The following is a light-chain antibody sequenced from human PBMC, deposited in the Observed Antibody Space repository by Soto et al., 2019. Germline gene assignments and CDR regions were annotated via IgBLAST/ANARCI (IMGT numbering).Light chain of an antibody. CDR3: QEDQTSGRS. CDR2: AAS. CDR1: QSVRSSF. Sequence: EIVLTQSPGTLSFSPGERATLSCRASQSVRSSFLAWYRQRPGQAPRLLIYAASSRATGIPDRFSGSGSGTEFALTSRGLEPEDVAVYCCQEDQTSGRSFGRGLRLEI. V-gene: IGKV3-20*01. J-gene: IGKJ2*03.